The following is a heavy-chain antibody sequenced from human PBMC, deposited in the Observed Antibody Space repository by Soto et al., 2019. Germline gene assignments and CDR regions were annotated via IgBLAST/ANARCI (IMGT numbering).Heavy chain of an antibody. CDR2: INHSGST. CDR3: ARGRTCGGDDAFDI. CDR1: GGSISSGYY. V-gene: IGHV4-34*01. J-gene: IGHJ3*02. D-gene: IGHD2-21*02. Sequence: PSETLSLTCTVSGGSISSGYYWSWIRQPPGKGLEWIGEINHSGSTNYNPSLKSRVTISVDTSKNQFSLKLSSVTAADTAVYYCARGRTCGGDDAFDIWGQGTMVTVSS.